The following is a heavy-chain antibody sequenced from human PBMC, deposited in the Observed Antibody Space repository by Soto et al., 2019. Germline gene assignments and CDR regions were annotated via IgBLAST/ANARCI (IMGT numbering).Heavy chain of an antibody. Sequence: QVQLVESGGGVVQPGRSLRLSCAASGFTFSSYGMHWVRQAPGKGLEWVAVIWYDGSNKYYADSVKGRFTISRDNSKNTLYLQMNRMIAEDEAVYYGARGGGSFCSGGSCGSVQHLGQGTLVNVSS. CDR2: IWYDGSNK. CDR3: ARGGGSFCSGGSCGSVQH. J-gene: IGHJ1*01. D-gene: IGHD2-15*01. V-gene: IGHV3-33*01. CDR1: GFTFSSYG.